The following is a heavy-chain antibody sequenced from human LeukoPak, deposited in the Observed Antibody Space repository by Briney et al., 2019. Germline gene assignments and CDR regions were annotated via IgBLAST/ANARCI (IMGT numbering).Heavy chain of an antibody. CDR3: ARVARIAAAGYFDY. D-gene: IGHD6-13*01. CDR1: GFTLSSYG. CDR2: IWYDGSNK. Sequence: GRSLRLSCAASGFTLSSYGMHWVRQAPGKGLEWVAVIWYDGSNKYYADSVKGRFTISRDNSKNTLYLQMNSLRAEDTAVYYCARVARIAAAGYFDYWGQGTLVTVSS. J-gene: IGHJ4*02. V-gene: IGHV3-33*01.